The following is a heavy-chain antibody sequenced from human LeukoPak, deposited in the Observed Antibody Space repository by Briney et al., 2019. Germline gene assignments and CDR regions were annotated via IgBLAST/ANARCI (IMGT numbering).Heavy chain of an antibody. CDR3: TTHRYYYGSTGYSYFDF. CDR1: GLTFGNAW. CDR2: IISKASGGTT. D-gene: IGHD3-22*01. V-gene: IGHV3-15*01. J-gene: IGHJ4*02. Sequence: GGSLTLSCAASGLTFGNAWMSWVRQAPGKGLQWVGRIISKASGGTTDYAAPVRGRFTISRDDSKSTLYLHMNSLKTEDTAQYYCTTHRYYYGSTGYSYFDFWGQGTLVTVSS.